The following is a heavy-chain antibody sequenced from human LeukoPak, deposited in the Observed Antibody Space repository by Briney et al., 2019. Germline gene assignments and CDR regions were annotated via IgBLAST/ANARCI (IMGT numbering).Heavy chain of an antibody. Sequence: ASVKVSCKASGYTFTGYYMHWLRQAPGQGLEWMGWINPNSGGTNYAQKFQGRAIMTRDTYISTAYMELSRLRADDTAVYYCARSRYDSSGYPGYWGQGTLVTVSS. CDR1: GYTFTGYY. D-gene: IGHD3-22*01. J-gene: IGHJ4*02. V-gene: IGHV1-2*02. CDR2: INPNSGGT. CDR3: ARSRYDSSGYPGY.